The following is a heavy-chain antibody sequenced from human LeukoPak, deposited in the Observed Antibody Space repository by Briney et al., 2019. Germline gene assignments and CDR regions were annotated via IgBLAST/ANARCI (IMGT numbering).Heavy chain of an antibody. CDR1: GFTFSIYG. J-gene: IGHJ4*02. CDR2: ISYDGSNK. Sequence: GRSLRLSCAASGFTFSIYGMHWVRQAPGKGLEWVAVISYDGSNKYYADSVKGRFTISRDNSKNTLYLQMNSLRAEDTAVYYCAKVSSSWYNAEYDYWGQGTLVTVSS. V-gene: IGHV3-30*18. D-gene: IGHD6-13*01. CDR3: AKVSSSWYNAEYDY.